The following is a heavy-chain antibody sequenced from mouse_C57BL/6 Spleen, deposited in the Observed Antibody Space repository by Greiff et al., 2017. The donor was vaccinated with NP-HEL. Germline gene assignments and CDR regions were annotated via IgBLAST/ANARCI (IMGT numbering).Heavy chain of an antibody. CDR3: ARHEDGSSLFDY. V-gene: IGHV1-62-2*01. CDR1: GYTFTEYT. J-gene: IGHJ2*01. D-gene: IGHD1-1*01. Sequence: VQVVESGAELVKPGASVKLSCKASGYTFTEYTIHWVKQRSGQGLEWIGWFYPGSGSIKYNEKFKDKATLTADKSSSTVYMELSRLTSEDSAVYFCARHEDGSSLFDYWGQGTTLTVSS. CDR2: FYPGSGSI.